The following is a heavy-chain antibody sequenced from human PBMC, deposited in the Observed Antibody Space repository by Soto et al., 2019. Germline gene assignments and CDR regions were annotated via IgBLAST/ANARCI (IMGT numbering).Heavy chain of an antibody. CDR2: ISGDGGST. Sequence: GGLLRLSCAASGFTFDDYAMHRVRQAPGKGLEWASLISGDGGSTYYADSVKGRFTISRDNSKNSLYLQMNSLRTEDTALYYCAKDIYPYDYGGNSGPDYWGQGTLVTVSS. J-gene: IGHJ4*02. CDR1: GFTFDDYA. D-gene: IGHD4-17*01. CDR3: AKDIYPYDYGGNSGPDY. V-gene: IGHV3-43*02.